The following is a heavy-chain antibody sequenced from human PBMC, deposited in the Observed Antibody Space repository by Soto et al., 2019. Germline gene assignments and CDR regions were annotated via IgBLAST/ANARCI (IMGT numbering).Heavy chain of an antibody. Sequence: EVQLLESGGGSVQPGGSLMLSCAASGFTFSSYSFSWLRQAPGKGLEWVSGISGSGQTTHYKDSVKGRFTISRDNFRNTLYLQVNSLIAEDTAIYFCAKSRGDSWSTYFFDYWGQGALVTVSS. CDR3: AKSRGDSWSTYFFDY. J-gene: IGHJ4*02. D-gene: IGHD3-3*01. CDR1: GFTFSSYS. V-gene: IGHV3-23*01. CDR2: ISGSGQTT.